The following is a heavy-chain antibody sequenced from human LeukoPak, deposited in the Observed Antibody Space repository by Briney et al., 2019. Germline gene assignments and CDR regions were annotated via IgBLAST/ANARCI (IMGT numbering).Heavy chain of an antibody. Sequence: GRSLRLSCAASGFTFSSYGMHWVRQAPGKGLEWVAVISYDGSNKYYADSVKGRFTISRDNAKNSLYLQMNSLRAEDTAVYYCARDLDCSGGSCYLGLGRFDYWGQGTLVTVSS. D-gene: IGHD2-15*01. V-gene: IGHV3-30*03. J-gene: IGHJ4*02. CDR2: ISYDGSNK. CDR3: ARDLDCSGGSCYLGLGRFDY. CDR1: GFTFSSYG.